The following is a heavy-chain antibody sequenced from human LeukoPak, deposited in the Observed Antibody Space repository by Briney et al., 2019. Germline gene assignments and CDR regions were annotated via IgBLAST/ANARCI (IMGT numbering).Heavy chain of an antibody. Sequence: GGSLRLSCAASGFTFSSYSMNWVRQAPGKGLEWVANIKKDGSEKYYVDAVKGRFTISRDNAKTSLYLQMNSLRAEDTAVYYCARRAGAYSHPYDYWGQGTLVTVSS. V-gene: IGHV3-7*01. CDR3: ARRAGAYSHPYDY. D-gene: IGHD4/OR15-4a*01. CDR1: GFTFSSYS. CDR2: IKKDGSEK. J-gene: IGHJ4*02.